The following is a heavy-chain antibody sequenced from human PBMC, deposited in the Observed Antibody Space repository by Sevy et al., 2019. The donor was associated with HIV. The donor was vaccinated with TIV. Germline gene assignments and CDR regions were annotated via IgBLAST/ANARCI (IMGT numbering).Heavy chain of an antibody. V-gene: IGHV3-23*01. Sequence: GGSLRLSCAASGFTFSSYGMHWVRQAPGKGLEWVSAISGSGGSTYYADSVKGRFTISRDKSKNTLYLQLNSLRVEDTAVFYCAKGDSTFYGLDVWGQGTTVTVSS. CDR1: GFTFSSYG. D-gene: IGHD3-3*02. CDR2: ISGSGGST. CDR3: AKGDSTFYGLDV. J-gene: IGHJ6*02.